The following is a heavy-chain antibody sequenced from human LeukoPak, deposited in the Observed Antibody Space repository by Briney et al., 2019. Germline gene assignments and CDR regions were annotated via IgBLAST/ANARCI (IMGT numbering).Heavy chain of an antibody. J-gene: IGHJ6*04. CDR2: TSNSGSSV. CDR1: GFTFNNYE. D-gene: IGHD3-10*02. Sequence: GGSLRLSCAASGFTFNNYEINWVRQAPGKGLEWISYTSNSGSSVYYGDSVKGRFTISRDNAKNSLYLQMNSLRAEDTAVYYCAELGITMIGGVWGKGTTVTISS. CDR3: AELGITMIGGV. V-gene: IGHV3-48*03.